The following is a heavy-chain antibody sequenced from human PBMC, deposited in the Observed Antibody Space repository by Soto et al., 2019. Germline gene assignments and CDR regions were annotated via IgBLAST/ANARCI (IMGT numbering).Heavy chain of an antibody. Sequence: QVQLVQSGAEVKKYGSSVKVSCKASGGTFSRYAISWVRQAPGQGLEWLGGITPMFGTANYAQKFQGRVTITADESTRTAYMELSSLGSDDTAVYYCAQTLGLAVAGPGRFDLWGRGTLVTVSS. CDR2: ITPMFGTA. D-gene: IGHD6-19*01. V-gene: IGHV1-69*12. CDR3: AQTLGLAVAGPGRFDL. J-gene: IGHJ2*01. CDR1: GGTFSRYA.